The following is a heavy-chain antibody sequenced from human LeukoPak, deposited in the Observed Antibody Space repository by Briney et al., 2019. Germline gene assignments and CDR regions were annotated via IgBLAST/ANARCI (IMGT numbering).Heavy chain of an antibody. Sequence: GASVKVSCKASGYTFTGYYMHWVRQAPGQGLEWMGIINPSGGSTSYAQKFQGRVTMTRDMSTSTVYMELSSLRSEDTAVYYCARDGRDGYNQGYWGQGTLVTVSS. J-gene: IGHJ4*02. V-gene: IGHV1-46*01. CDR2: INPSGGST. D-gene: IGHD5-24*01. CDR3: ARDGRDGYNQGY. CDR1: GYTFTGYY.